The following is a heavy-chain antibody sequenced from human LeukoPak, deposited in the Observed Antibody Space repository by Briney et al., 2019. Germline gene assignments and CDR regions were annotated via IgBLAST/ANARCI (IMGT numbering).Heavy chain of an antibody. V-gene: IGHV3-23*01. D-gene: IGHD6-13*01. J-gene: IGHJ4*02. CDR1: GFTFSSYA. Sequence: PGGSLRLSCAASGFTFSSYAMTWVRQAPGKGLEWVSTILTGGDDTYYADSVKGRFTISRDTSKNTLYLQMNTLRVEDTAVYYCAKAWPAAGTFDSWGQGSLVTVSS. CDR2: ILTGGDDT. CDR3: AKAWPAAGTFDS.